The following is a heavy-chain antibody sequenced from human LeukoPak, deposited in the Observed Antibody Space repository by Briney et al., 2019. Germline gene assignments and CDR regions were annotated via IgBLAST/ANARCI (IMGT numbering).Heavy chain of an antibody. CDR1: AFTFSSYA. J-gene: IGHJ1*01. D-gene: IGHD2-15*01. Sequence: GGSLRLSCAASAFTFSSYAMSWVRQAPGKGLEWGSAISGSGGSTYYADSVKGRFTISRDNSKNTLYLQMNSLRAEDTAVYYCANPGYCSGGSCYYSSGGGYAEYFQHWGQGTLVTVSS. V-gene: IGHV3-23*01. CDR2: ISGSGGST. CDR3: ANPGYCSGGSCYYSSGGGYAEYFQH.